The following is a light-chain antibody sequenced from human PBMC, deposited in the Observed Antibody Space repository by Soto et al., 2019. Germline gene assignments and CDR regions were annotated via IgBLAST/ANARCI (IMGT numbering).Light chain of an antibody. CDR3: QQYNSYSPDT. CDR2: DAS. CDR1: KSISSW. V-gene: IGKV1-5*01. Sequence: DIQMTQSPSTLSASVGDRVTITCRASKSISSWLAWYQQKPGKAPKLLIYDASSLESGVPSRFSGSGSGTEFTLTISSLQHDDFATYCCQQYNSYSPDTFGQGTKLEIK. J-gene: IGKJ2*01.